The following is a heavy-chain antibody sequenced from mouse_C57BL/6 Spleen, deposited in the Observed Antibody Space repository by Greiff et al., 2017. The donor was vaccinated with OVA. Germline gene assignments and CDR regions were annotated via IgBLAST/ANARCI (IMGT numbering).Heavy chain of an antibody. CDR2: IRLKSDNYAT. CDR3: TLYYYGSSYGD. CDR1: GFTFSNYW. V-gene: IGHV6-3*01. Sequence: EVKLEESGGGLVQPGGSMKLSCVASGFTFSNYWMNWVRQSPEKGLEWVAQIRLKSDNYATHYAESVKGRFTISRDDSKSSVYLQMNNLSAEDTGIYYCTLYYYGSSYGDWGQGTTLTVSS. J-gene: IGHJ2*01. D-gene: IGHD1-1*01.